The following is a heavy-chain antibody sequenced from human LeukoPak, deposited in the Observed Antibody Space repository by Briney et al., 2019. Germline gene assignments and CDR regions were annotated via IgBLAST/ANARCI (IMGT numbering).Heavy chain of an antibody. V-gene: IGHV3-30*02. CDR1: EFTFSSYG. CDR2: IRYDVNNK. J-gene: IGHJ3*02. CDR3: ASPLQDYYYAFDI. D-gene: IGHD3-22*01. Sequence: GGTLRLSCAASEFTFSSYGMHWVREAPGKGLEWVAFIRYDVNNKYYADSVKGRVTISRDNSKNTLYLQMNSLRSEDTAVYYCASPLQDYYYAFDIWGQGTMVTVSS.